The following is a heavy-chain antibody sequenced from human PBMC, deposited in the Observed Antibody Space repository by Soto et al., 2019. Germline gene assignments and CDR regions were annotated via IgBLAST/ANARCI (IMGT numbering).Heavy chain of an antibody. CDR3: AKDLLRPGRAYGMDV. V-gene: IGHV3-30*18. D-gene: IGHD6-25*01. CDR1: GFPFSDYA. J-gene: IGHJ6*02. CDR2: VSHDGRNT. Sequence: GGSLRLSCAASGFPFSDYAMHWVRQAPGKGLEWVAVVSHDGRNTHYADSVKGRFTISRDNSKNTLYLQMNSLRAEDTAVYYCAKDLLRPGRAYGMDVWGQGTTVTVSS.